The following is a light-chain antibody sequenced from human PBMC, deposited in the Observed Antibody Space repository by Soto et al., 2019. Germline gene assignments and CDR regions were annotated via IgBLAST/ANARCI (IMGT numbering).Light chain of an antibody. V-gene: IGLV1-40*01. CDR3: QSYDSSLSGYV. CDR2: GNS. CDR1: SSNIGAGHD. Sequence: QSVLTQPPSVSGAPGQRVTISCTGSSSNIGAGHDVHRYQQLPGTAPKLLIYGNSKRPSGVPDRFSGSKSGTSASLAITGLQAEDEADYYCQSYDSSLSGYVFGTGTKLTVL. J-gene: IGLJ1*01.